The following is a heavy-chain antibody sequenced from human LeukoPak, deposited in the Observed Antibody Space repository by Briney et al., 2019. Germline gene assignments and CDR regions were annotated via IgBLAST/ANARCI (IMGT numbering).Heavy chain of an antibody. CDR1: GYSFTSYW. D-gene: IGHD6-13*01. J-gene: IGHJ6*03. V-gene: IGHV5-51*01. CDR3: ARLAAAGKVNYYYYYMDV. Sequence: GESLQISCKGSGYSFTSYWIGWVRQMPGKGLEWMGIIYPGDSDTRYSPSFQGQVTISADKSISTAYLQWSSLKASDIAMYYCARLAAAGKVNYYYYYMDVWGKGTTVTVSS. CDR2: IYPGDSDT.